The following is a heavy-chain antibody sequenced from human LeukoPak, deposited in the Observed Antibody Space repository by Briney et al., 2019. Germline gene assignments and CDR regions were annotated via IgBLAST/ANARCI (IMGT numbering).Heavy chain of an antibody. CDR3: ARHVGVSSSWFRPRADY. CDR1: GYSFTSYW. Sequence: GESLKISCKGSGYSFTSYWIGWVRQMPGKGLEWMGIIYPGDSDTRYSPSFQGQVTISADKSISTAYLQWSSLKASDTAMHYCARHVGVSSSWFRPRADYWGQGTLVTVSS. CDR2: IYPGDSDT. J-gene: IGHJ4*02. V-gene: IGHV5-51*01. D-gene: IGHD6-13*01.